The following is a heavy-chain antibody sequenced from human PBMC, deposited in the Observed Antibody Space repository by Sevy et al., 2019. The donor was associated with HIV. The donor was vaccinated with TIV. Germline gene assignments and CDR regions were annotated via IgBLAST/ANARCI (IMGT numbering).Heavy chain of an antibody. J-gene: IGHJ6*02. CDR2: IYYSGST. Sequence: SETLSLTCTVSGGSVSSGSYYWSWIRQPPGKGLEWIGYIYYSGSTNYNPSLKSRVTIPVDTSKNQFSLKLSSVTAADTAVYYCARMTVLRFLEWLHYGMDVWGQGTTVTVSS. V-gene: IGHV4-61*01. CDR3: ARMTVLRFLEWLHYGMDV. D-gene: IGHD3-3*01. CDR1: GGSVSSGSYY.